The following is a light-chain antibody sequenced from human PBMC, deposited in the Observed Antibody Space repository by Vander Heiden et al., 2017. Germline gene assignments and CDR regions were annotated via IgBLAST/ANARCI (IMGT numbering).Light chain of an antibody. J-gene: IGKJ2*01. Sequence: DIQMTQSPSRLSASVGDRVTITCRASQSINGCLAWYQQKPGKAPKLLIYKASSLESGVPSRFSGSGSGTEFTLTISSLQPDDFASYYCQQDSTFSYTFGQGTKLEIK. V-gene: IGKV1-5*03. CDR1: QSINGC. CDR2: KAS. CDR3: QQDSTFSYT.